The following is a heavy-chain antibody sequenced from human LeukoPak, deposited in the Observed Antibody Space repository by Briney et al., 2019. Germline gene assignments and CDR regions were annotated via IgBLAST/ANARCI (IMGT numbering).Heavy chain of an antibody. V-gene: IGHV3-7*01. CDR2: IKQDGSEK. D-gene: IGHD2-15*01. Sequence: PGGSLRLSCAASGFTFSSYWMSWVRQAPGKGLEWVANIKQDGSEKYYVDSVKGRFTISRDNAKNSLHLQMNSLRAEDTAVYYCARDHPGYCSGGSCYTELDYWGQGTLVTVSS. CDR3: ARDHPGYCSGGSCYTELDY. J-gene: IGHJ4*02. CDR1: GFTFSSYW.